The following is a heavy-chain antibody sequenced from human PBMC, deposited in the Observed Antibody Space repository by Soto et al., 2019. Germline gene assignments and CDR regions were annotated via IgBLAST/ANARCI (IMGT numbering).Heavy chain of an antibody. J-gene: IGHJ4*02. Sequence: PGGSLRLSCAASVFTFSSYAMDWFRQAPGKGLEWVSAISGSGGKTYYAESVKGRFTISRDSSKNTLFLQMNSLRAEDTAVYYCAKDYDDLRYYFDYWGQGTLVTVSS. CDR1: VFTFSSYA. CDR2: ISGSGGKT. CDR3: AKDYDDLRYYFDY. D-gene: IGHD3-16*01. V-gene: IGHV3-23*01.